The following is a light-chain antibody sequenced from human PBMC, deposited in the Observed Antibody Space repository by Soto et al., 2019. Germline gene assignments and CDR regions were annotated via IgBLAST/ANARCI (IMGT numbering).Light chain of an antibody. CDR1: QSVSSNN. Sequence: EIVLTQSPGTLSLSPGERATLSCRASQSVSSNNLAWYQQRPGQAPRVVIYGASTRATGFPERFSGSGSGTAFTLTISSLQSEDFAVYYSHHYHILPSITFGQGTRLQMK. CDR3: HHYHILPSIT. CDR2: GAS. J-gene: IGKJ5*01. V-gene: IGKV3-20*01.